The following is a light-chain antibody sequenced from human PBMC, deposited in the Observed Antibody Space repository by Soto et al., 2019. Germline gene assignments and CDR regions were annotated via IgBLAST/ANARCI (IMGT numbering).Light chain of an antibody. Sequence: QSVLTQPPSASGTPGQRVTIACSGGSSNIESNTVNWYQQVPGMAPKLLVYSNNQRPSGVPDRFSGSQAGTSASLAISGLQSEDEADYYCATWDDSLNGWVIGGGTKVTVL. CDR3: ATWDDSLNGWV. CDR2: SNN. J-gene: IGLJ2*01. CDR1: SSNIESNT. V-gene: IGLV1-44*01.